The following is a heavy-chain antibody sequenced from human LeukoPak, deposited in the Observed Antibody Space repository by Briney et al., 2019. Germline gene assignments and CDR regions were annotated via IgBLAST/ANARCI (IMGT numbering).Heavy chain of an antibody. J-gene: IGHJ4*02. CDR3: ASHGGHDYFDY. CDR1: GLTFNDYY. V-gene: IGHV3-11*06. D-gene: IGHD5-12*01. Sequence: GGSLRLSCAVSGLTFNDYYMSWIRQAPGKGLEWLSYISHTSSYTKYVDSVKGRCTISRDNAKNSLYLQMNNLRAGDTAVYYCASHGGHDYFDYWGQGTLVTVSS. CDR2: ISHTSSYT.